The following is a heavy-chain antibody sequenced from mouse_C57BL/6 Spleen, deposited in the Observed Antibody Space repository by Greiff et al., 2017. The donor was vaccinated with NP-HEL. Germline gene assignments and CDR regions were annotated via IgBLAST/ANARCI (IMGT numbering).Heavy chain of an antibody. CDR1: GYTFTSYW. J-gene: IGHJ3*01. Sequence: VQLQQPGAELVKPGASVKLSCKASGYTFTSYWMQWVKQRPGQGLAWIGEIDPSDSYTNYNQKFKGKATLTVDTSSSTAYMQLSSLTSEDSAVYYCASRLDWWVFAYWGQGTLVTVSA. CDR2: IDPSDSYT. V-gene: IGHV1-50*01. CDR3: ASRLDWWVFAY. D-gene: IGHD1-1*02.